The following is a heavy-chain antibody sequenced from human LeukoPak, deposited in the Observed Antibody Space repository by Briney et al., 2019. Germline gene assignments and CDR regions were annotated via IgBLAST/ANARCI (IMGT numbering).Heavy chain of an antibody. CDR1: GFTFSDYY. D-gene: IGHD1-14*01. Sequence: PGGSLRLSCAASGFTFSDYYMHWIRQAPGKGLEWVSYISSSGSYTHADSVKGRFTVSRDNAKNSLYLQMNSLRAEDTALYYCARTTGSFGPVALWGQGTLVTVSS. CDR3: ARTTGSFGPVAL. V-gene: IGHV3-11*06. J-gene: IGHJ4*02. CDR2: ISSSGS.